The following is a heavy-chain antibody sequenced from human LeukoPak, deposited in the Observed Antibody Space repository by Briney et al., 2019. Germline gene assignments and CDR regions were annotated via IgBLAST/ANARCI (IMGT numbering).Heavy chain of an antibody. Sequence: PSETLSLTCTVSGGSISSSSYYWGWIRQPPGKGLEWIGSIYYSGSTYYNPSLKSRVTISVDTSKNQFSLKLSSVTAADTAVYYCASGYSSSWYPNWFDPWGQGTLVTVSS. CDR1: GGSISSSSYY. V-gene: IGHV4-39*01. CDR3: ASGYSSSWYPNWFDP. D-gene: IGHD6-13*01. CDR2: IYYSGST. J-gene: IGHJ5*02.